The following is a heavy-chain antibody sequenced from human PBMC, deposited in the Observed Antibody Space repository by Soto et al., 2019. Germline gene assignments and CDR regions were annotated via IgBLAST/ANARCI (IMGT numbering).Heavy chain of an antibody. Sequence: GSLRLSCAASGFTFSSYWMSWVRQAPGKGLEWVANIKQDGSEKYYVDSVKGRFTISRDNAKNSLYLQMNSLRAEDTAVYYCARVSLGDVVTYYFDYWGQGTLVTVSS. J-gene: IGHJ4*02. CDR1: GFTFSSYW. CDR2: IKQDGSEK. V-gene: IGHV3-7*01. CDR3: ARVSLGDVVTYYFDY. D-gene: IGHD2-15*01.